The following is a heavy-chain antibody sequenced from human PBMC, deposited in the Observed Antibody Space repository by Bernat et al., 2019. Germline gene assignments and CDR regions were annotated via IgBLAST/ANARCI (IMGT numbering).Heavy chain of an antibody. CDR1: GFSLSTSGVG. J-gene: IGHJ4*02. CDR3: AHRQQRYYDSTPFDY. D-gene: IGHD3-22*01. V-gene: IGHV2-5*02. CDR2: IYWDDDK. Sequence: QITLKESGPTLVKPTQTLTLTCTFSGFSLSTSGVGVGWIRQPPGKALEWLALIYWDDDKRYSPSLKSRLTITKDTSKNQVVLTMTNMDLVDTATYYCAHRQQRYYDSTPFDYWGQGTLVTVSS.